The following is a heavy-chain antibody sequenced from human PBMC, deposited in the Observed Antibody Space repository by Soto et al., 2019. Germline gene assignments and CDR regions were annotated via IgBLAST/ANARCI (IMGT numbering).Heavy chain of an antibody. Sequence: GGSLRLSCAASGFTLSIYWMNWVRQAPGQGLEWVANIKQDGSDKYYLDSVKGRFTISRDNAKNSLYLQMNSLRAEDTAVYYCARTPAMVTSGNYYYYMDVWDKGTTVTVSS. CDR3: ARTPAMVTSGNYYYYMDV. J-gene: IGHJ6*03. CDR2: IKQDGSDK. CDR1: GFTLSIYW. V-gene: IGHV3-7*01. D-gene: IGHD4-17*01.